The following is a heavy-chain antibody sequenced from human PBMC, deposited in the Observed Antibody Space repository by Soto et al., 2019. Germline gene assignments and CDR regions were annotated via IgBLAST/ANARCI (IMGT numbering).Heavy chain of an antibody. Sequence: HPGGSLRLSCAASGFTFDYYAMHWVRQAPGKGLEWVSGISWNSGSIGYADSVKGRFTISRDNAKNSLYLQMNSLRAEDTALYYCAKGRRYDFWSGYLAPPYYYYGMDVWGQGTTVTVSS. CDR1: GFTFDYYA. CDR2: ISWNSGSI. D-gene: IGHD3-3*01. V-gene: IGHV3-9*01. CDR3: AKGRRYDFWSGYLAPPYYYYGMDV. J-gene: IGHJ6*02.